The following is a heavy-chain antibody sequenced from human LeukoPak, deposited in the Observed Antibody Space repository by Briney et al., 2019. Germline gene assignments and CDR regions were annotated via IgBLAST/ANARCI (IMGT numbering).Heavy chain of an antibody. Sequence: ASVKVSCKASGYTFTGYYMHWVRQAPGQGLEWMGLINPNSGGTNYAQKFQGRVTMTRDTSISTAYMELSRLRSDDTAVYYCARVMVVAAPGFDPWGQGTLVTVSS. J-gene: IGHJ5*02. CDR2: INPNSGGT. CDR3: ARVMVVAAPGFDP. V-gene: IGHV1-2*02. D-gene: IGHD2-15*01. CDR1: GYTFTGYY.